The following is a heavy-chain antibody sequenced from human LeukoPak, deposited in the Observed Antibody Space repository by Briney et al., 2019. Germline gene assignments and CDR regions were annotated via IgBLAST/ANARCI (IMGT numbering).Heavy chain of an antibody. J-gene: IGHJ4*02. CDR1: GFTFSIYW. V-gene: IGHV3-30*18. CDR2: ISYDGSNK. Sequence: PAGSLSLSCAASGFTFSIYWMNWVRQAPGKGLEWVAVISYDGSNKYYADSVKGRFTISRDNSKNTLYLQMNSLRSEDAAVYYCANLPLWGQGTLVTVSS. CDR3: ANLPL.